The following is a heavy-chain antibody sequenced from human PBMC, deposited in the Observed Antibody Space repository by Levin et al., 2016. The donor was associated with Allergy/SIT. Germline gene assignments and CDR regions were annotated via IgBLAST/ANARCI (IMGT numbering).Heavy chain of an antibody. D-gene: IGHD6-19*01. CDR1: GGSISSSNW. CDR3: ARDEIAVAGTDAFDI. J-gene: IGHJ3*02. CDR2: IYHSGST. Sequence: SETLSLTCAVSGGSISSSNWWSWVRQPPGKGLEWIGEIYHSGSTNYNPSLKSRVTISVDKSKNQFSLKLSSVTAADTAVYYCARDEIAVAGTDAFDIWGQGTMVTVSS. V-gene: IGHV4-4*02.